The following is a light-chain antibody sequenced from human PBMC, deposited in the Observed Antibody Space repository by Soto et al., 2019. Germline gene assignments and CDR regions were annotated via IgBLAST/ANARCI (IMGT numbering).Light chain of an antibody. J-gene: IGKJ3*01. V-gene: IGKV1-12*01. CDR3: QQDNSFPFT. Sequence: DVKMTQSTSSVSATVGDRVTITCRASQGVSSWFAWYQQKPGKAPTLLIFAASSVQSGVPSRFSGSGPGTDFTLTISILPPEDFATYYCQQDNSFPFTFGPGTKVDIK. CDR1: QGVSSW. CDR2: AAS.